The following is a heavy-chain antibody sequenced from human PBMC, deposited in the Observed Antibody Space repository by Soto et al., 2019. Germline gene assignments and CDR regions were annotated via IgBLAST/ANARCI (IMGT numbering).Heavy chain of an antibody. CDR1: GFTFSDYY. J-gene: IGHJ6*02. D-gene: IGHD1-26*01. V-gene: IGHV3-11*01. CDR2: ISSSGSTI. Sequence: QVQLVESGGGLVKPGGSLRLSCAASGFTFSDYYMSWIRQAPGKGLEWVSYISSSGSTIYYADSVKGRFTISRDNAKNSLYLQMNSLRAEDTAVYYCARDLYSGSYYEYYYYYDMDVWGQGTTVTVSS. CDR3: ARDLYSGSYYEYYYYYDMDV.